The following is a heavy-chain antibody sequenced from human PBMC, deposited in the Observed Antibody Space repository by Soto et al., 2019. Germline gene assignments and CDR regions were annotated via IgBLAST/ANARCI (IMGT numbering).Heavy chain of an antibody. CDR3: ARGVWYYDILTGLDV. CDR2: IQYRGSP. V-gene: IGHV4-39*01. J-gene: IGHJ6*02. Sequence: QTLSVPYTFPGGSLNTNIYYWGWIRQPQGKGLEWIGNIQYRGSPYYDSSLKSRVTISVDTSKNQFSLKLSSVTAADTAMYYCARGVWYYDILTGLDVWGQGTTVT. CDR1: GGSLNTNIYY. D-gene: IGHD3-9*01.